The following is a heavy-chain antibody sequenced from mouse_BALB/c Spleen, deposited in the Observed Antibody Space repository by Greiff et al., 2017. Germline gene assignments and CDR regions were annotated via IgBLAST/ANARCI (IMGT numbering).Heavy chain of an antibody. D-gene: IGHD1-1*01. J-gene: IGHJ2*01. Sequence: EVQVVESGGGLVQPGGSRKLSCAASGFTFSSFGMHWVRQAPEKGLEWVAYISSGSSTIYYADTVKGRFTISRDNPKNTLFLQMTSLRSEDTAMYYCARYYGTLFYYWGQGTTLTVSS. V-gene: IGHV5-17*02. CDR3: ARYYGTLFYY. CDR2: ISSGSSTI. CDR1: GFTFSSFG.